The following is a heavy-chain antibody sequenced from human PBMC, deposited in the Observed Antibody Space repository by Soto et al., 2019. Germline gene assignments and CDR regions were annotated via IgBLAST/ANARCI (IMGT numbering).Heavy chain of an antibody. V-gene: IGHV3-7*03. D-gene: IGHD2-15*01. Sequence: EVQLVESGGGLVQPGGSLRLSCAASGFPFYNYWMSWVRQVPGKGLEWVANIMQDGSETNYVDSVKGRFTISRDNAKKSVYLQMNSLKDEDTGVYFCARDGSDIVVVLGATSPWYNGMDVWGQGTTVTVSS. J-gene: IGHJ6*02. CDR3: ARDGSDIVVVLGATSPWYNGMDV. CDR1: GFPFYNYW. CDR2: IMQDGSET.